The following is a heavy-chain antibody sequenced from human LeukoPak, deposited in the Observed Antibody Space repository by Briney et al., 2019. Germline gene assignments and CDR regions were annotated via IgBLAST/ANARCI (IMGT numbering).Heavy chain of an antibody. CDR1: GYTFTSYG. J-gene: IGHJ6*02. D-gene: IGHD3-22*01. CDR3: ARAYYYDSSGQYGMDV. Sequence: ASVKVSCKASGYTFTSYGISWVRQGPGQGLEWMGWISAYNGNTNYAQKLQGRVTMTTDTSTSTAYMELRSLRSEDTAVYYCARAYYYDSSGQYGMDVWGQGTTVTVSS. CDR2: ISAYNGNT. V-gene: IGHV1-18*01.